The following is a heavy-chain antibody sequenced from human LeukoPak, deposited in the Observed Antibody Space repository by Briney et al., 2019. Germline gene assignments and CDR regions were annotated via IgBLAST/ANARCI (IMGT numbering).Heavy chain of an antibody. CDR3: ARDRTIAGNAQNWFDP. CDR2: INHSGST. J-gene: IGHJ5*02. CDR1: GGSFSGYY. D-gene: IGHD6-13*01. Sequence: SETLSLTCAVYGGSFSGYYWSWIRQPPGKGLEWIGEINHSGSTNYNPSLKSRVTISVDTSKNQFSLKLSSVTAADTAVYYCARDRTIAGNAQNWFDPWGQGTLVTVSS. V-gene: IGHV4-34*01.